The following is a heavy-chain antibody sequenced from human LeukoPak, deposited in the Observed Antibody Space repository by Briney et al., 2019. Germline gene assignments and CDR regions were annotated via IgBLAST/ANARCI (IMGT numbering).Heavy chain of an antibody. CDR3: AREYYDYVWGSYRFDY. D-gene: IGHD3-16*01. Sequence: SETLSLTCTLSGGSVSSGTYYWSWGRQPAGKGLEWIGRVYTSGGTNYNSSLKSRVTISLNTSKNQFSLNLSSVTAADTAVYYCAREYYDYVWGSYRFDYWGQGTLVTVSS. J-gene: IGHJ4*02. V-gene: IGHV4-61*02. CDR1: GGSVSSGTYY. CDR2: VYTSGGT.